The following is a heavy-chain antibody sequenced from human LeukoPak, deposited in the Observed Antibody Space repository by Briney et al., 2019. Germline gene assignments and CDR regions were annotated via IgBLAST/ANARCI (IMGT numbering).Heavy chain of an antibody. D-gene: IGHD6-19*01. J-gene: IGHJ4*02. CDR2: ISGGGETI. V-gene: IGHV3-11*01. CDR1: KFIFSDYY. Sequence: GGSLRLSCAASKFIFSDYYMSWIRQAPGKGLEWLSYISGGGETIYYADSVKGRFTISRDNAKNSVYLQMNSLRAEDTAVYYCARDRRSGPRTDYWGQGTLVTVSS. CDR3: ARDRRSGPRTDY.